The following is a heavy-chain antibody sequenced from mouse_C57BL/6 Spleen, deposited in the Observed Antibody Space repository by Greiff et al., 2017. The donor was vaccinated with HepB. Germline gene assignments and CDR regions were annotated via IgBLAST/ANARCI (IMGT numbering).Heavy chain of an antibody. Sequence: VQLQQPGAELVKPGASVKMSCKASGYTFTSYWITWVKQRPGQGLEWIGDIYPGSGSTNYNEKFKSKATLTVDTSSSTAYMQLSSLTSADSAVYYCARGREMCRAFAYWGQGTLVTVSA. CDR1: GYTFTSYW. J-gene: IGHJ3*01. CDR2: IYPGSGST. D-gene: IGHD3-3*01. CDR3: ARGREMCRAFAY. V-gene: IGHV1-55*01.